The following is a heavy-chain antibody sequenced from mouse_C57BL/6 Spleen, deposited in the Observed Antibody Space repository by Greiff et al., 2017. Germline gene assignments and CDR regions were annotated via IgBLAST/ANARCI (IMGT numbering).Heavy chain of an antibody. V-gene: IGHV7-3*01. CDR3: ARYRDPTWYFDV. J-gene: IGHJ1*03. Sequence: EVQVVESGGGLVQPGGSLSLSCAASGFTFTDYYMSWVRQPPGKALEWLGFIRNKANGYTTEYSASVQGRFTISRDNSQSILYLQMNGLRAEDSATYYCARYRDPTWYFDVWGTGTTVTVSS. D-gene: IGHD3-3*01. CDR1: GFTFTDYY. CDR2: IRNKANGYTT.